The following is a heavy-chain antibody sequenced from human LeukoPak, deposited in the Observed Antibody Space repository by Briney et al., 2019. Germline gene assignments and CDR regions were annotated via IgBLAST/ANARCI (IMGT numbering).Heavy chain of an antibody. V-gene: IGHV3-9*01. CDR3: AKDQRSGSYQLDY. CDR1: GFTFDDYA. D-gene: IGHD1-26*01. CDR2: ISWNSGSI. J-gene: IGHJ4*02. Sequence: GGSLRLSCAASGFTFDDYAMHWVRQAPGKGLEWVSGISWNSGSIGYADSVKGRFTISRDNAKNSLYLQMSSLRAEDTALYYCAKDQRSGSYQLDYWGQGTLVTVSS.